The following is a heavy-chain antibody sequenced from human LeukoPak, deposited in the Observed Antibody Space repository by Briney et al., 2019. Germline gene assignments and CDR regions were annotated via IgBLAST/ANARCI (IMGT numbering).Heavy chain of an antibody. J-gene: IGHJ3*02. CDR3: AKDLAAMVYYDAFDI. CDR1: GFTFSNYA. V-gene: IGHV3-23*01. Sequence: GGSLRLSCAASGFTFSNYAMNWVRQAPGKGLEWVSTISGSGDNTYYADSVKGRFTLSRDNSKNTLYLQMNSLRAEDTAVYYCAKDLAAMVYYDAFDIWGQGTMVTVSS. D-gene: IGHD5-18*01. CDR2: ISGSGDNT.